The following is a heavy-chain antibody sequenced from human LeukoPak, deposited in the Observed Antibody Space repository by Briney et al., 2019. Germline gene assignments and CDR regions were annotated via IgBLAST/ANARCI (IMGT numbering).Heavy chain of an antibody. D-gene: IGHD2-2*02. V-gene: IGHV3-30-3*01. CDR3: ARDRIVVVPAAIRWFDP. J-gene: IGHJ5*02. CDR2: ISYDGSNK. Sequence: GGSLRLSCAASGFTFSSYAMHWARQAPGKGLEWVAVISYDGSNKYYADSVKGRFTISRDNSKNTLYLQMNSLRAEDTAVYYCARDRIVVVPAAIRWFDPWGQGTLVTVSS. CDR1: GFTFSSYA.